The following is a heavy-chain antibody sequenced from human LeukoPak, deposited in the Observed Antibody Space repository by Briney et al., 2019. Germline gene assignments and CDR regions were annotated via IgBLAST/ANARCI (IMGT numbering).Heavy chain of an antibody. J-gene: IGHJ2*01. CDR1: GGSISSGDYY. D-gene: IGHD4-17*01. CDR3: ARGHTVYWYFDL. V-gene: IGHV4-30-4*01. CDR2: IYYSGST. Sequence: SETLSLTCTVSGGSISSGDYYWSWIRQPPGKGLAWIGYIYYSGSTYYNPSLKSRVTISVDTSKNQFSLKLSSVTAADTAVYYCARGHTVYWYFDLWGRGTLVTVSS.